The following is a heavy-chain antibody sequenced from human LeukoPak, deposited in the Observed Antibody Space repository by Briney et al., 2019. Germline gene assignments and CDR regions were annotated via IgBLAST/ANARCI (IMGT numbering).Heavy chain of an antibody. J-gene: IGHJ6*02. CDR1: GYTFTSYD. Sequence: ASVKVSCKASGYTFTSYDINWVRQATGQGLEWMGWMNPNSGNTGCTQKFQGRVTMTRDTSISTAYMELSSLRSDDTAVYYCARGSPPDYYYGMDVWGQGPRSPSP. V-gene: IGHV1-8*01. CDR2: MNPNSGNT. CDR3: ARGSPPDYYYGMDV.